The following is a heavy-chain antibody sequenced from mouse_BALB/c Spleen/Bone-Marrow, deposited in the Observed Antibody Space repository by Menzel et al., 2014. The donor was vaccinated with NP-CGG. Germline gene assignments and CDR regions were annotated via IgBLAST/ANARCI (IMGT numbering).Heavy chain of an antibody. J-gene: IGHJ2*01. V-gene: IGHV1-4*02. CDR1: GYSLTSYT. CDR2: INPNSGYT. CDR3: ARRVPYHFDY. D-gene: IGHD2-10*01. Sequence: QVQLKQSAAELARPGASVKMSCKASGYSLTSYTMHWVKQRPGQGLEWIGYINPNSGYTEYNRKFKDRTTLTADKSSSTAYLHLSSLTSEDSAVYYCARRVPYHFDYWGQGTTLTVSS.